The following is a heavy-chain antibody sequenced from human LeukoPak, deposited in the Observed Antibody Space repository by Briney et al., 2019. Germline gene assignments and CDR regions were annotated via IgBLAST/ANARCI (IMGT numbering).Heavy chain of an antibody. Sequence: SVKVSCKASGGTFSSYAISWGRRAPGQGREWMGGIIPIFGTANYAQKFQGRVTITADESTRTAYMQLSSLRSEDTAVYYCARDQASSGYPDYWGQGTLVTVSS. J-gene: IGHJ4*02. CDR1: GGTFSSYA. CDR2: IIPIFGTA. V-gene: IGHV1-69*01. CDR3: ARDQASSGYPDY. D-gene: IGHD3-22*01.